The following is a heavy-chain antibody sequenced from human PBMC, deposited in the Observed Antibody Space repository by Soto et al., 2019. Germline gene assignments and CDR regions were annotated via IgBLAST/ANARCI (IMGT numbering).Heavy chain of an antibody. CDR3: ARQIPDIVVVPAAIGGPTNWFDP. CDR2: IYYSGST. CDR1: GGSISSSSYY. J-gene: IGHJ5*02. V-gene: IGHV4-39*01. D-gene: IGHD2-2*01. Sequence: SETLSLTCTVSGGSISSSSYYWGWIRQPPGKGLEWIGSIYYSGSTYYNPSLKSRVTISVDTSKNQFSLKLSSVTAADTAVYYCARQIPDIVVVPAAIGGPTNWFDPWGQGTLVTVSS.